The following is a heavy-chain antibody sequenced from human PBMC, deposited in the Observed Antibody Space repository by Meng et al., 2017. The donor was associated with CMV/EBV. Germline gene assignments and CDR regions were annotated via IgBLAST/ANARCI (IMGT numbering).Heavy chain of an antibody. CDR3: ARLLYNWNDAGVDY. V-gene: IGHV3-7*01. CDR2: IKQDGSEK. Sequence: GESLKISCAASGFTFSSYLMSWVRQAPGKGLEWVANIKQDGSEKYYVDSVKGRFTISRDNAKNSLYLQMNSLRAEDTAVYYCARLLYNWNDAGVDYWGQGTLVTVSS. CDR1: GFTFSSYL. J-gene: IGHJ4*02. D-gene: IGHD1-20*01.